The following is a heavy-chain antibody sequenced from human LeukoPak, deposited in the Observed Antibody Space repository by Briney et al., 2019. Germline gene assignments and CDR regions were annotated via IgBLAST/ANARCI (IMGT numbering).Heavy chain of an antibody. D-gene: IGHD1-14*01. J-gene: IGHJ4*02. V-gene: IGHV3-23*01. CDR3: AKVPQGTGSLPFDY. CDR1: GFTFSSYA. CDR2: ISASGGST. Sequence: GGSLRLSCAASGFTFSSYAMSWVRQAPGKGLEWVSAISASGGSTYYADSVKGRFTISRDNSKNTLYLQMNSLRAEDTAVYHCAKVPQGTGSLPFDYWGQGTLVTVSS.